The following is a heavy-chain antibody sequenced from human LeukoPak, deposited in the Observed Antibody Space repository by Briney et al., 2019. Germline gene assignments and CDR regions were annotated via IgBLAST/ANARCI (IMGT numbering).Heavy chain of an antibody. J-gene: IGHJ3*02. D-gene: IGHD2-15*01. CDR3: VRRGFCSGDNCFSHAFDI. CDR2: IYPGDSDT. CDR1: GYIFTKYW. Sequence: GESLKISCKGSGYIFTKYWIGWVRQLPGKGLEWMGIIYPGDSDTRYSPPFQGQVTISVDRSINTAYLQWSSLKASDTAMYYCVRRGFCSGDNCFSHAFDIWGQGTMVTVSS. V-gene: IGHV5-51*01.